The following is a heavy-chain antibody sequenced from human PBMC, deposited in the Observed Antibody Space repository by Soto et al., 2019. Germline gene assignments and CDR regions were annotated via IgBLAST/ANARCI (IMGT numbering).Heavy chain of an antibody. V-gene: IGHV3-30*18. J-gene: IGHJ4*02. CDR1: GFTFSSYG. CDR3: AKILKTGTKTRPFDY. Sequence: QVQLVESGGGVVQPGRSLRLSCAASGFTFSSYGMHWVRQAPGKGLEWVAVISYDGSNKYYADSVKGRFTISRDKSKNTLYLQMNSLRAEDTAVYYCAKILKTGTKTRPFDYWGQGTLVTVSS. CDR2: ISYDGSNK. D-gene: IGHD1-7*01.